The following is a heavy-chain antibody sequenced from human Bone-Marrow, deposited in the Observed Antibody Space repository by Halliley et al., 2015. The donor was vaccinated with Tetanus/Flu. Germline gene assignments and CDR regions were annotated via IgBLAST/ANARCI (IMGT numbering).Heavy chain of an antibody. D-gene: IGHD1-7*01. CDR3: TRGRELYFDY. CDR2: ISGASSYI. J-gene: IGHJ4*02. V-gene: IGHV3-21*01. Sequence: GLGWVSSISGASSYIYSADSVKGRFPISRDNAKNSLFLQMDSLRAEDTAVYYCTRGRELYFDYWGQGSLVTVSS.